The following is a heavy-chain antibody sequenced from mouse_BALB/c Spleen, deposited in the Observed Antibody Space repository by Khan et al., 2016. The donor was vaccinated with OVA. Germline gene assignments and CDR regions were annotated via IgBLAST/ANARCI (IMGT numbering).Heavy chain of an antibody. J-gene: IGHJ3*01. V-gene: IGHV14-1*02. D-gene: IGHD2-2*01. CDR1: GYNITDYY. CDR3: AGDGYAHWFDY. Sequence: EVELVESGAELVRPGALVNLSCKASGYNITDYYMHWVKQRPEQGLEWIGGIDPENGNTIYAPKFQGKASITSDTSSNTAYLQLSRLTSEDIAVYYGAGDGYAHWFDYWGQGTMVTVSA. CDR2: IDPENGNT.